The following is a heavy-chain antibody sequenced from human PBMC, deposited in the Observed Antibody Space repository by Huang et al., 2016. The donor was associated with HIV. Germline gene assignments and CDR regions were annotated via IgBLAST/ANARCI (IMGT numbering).Heavy chain of an antibody. CDR3: AKDLTYTFGRHFDY. D-gene: IGHD3-3*01. V-gene: IGHV3-30*02. CDR2: IRYDGNND. J-gene: IGHJ4*02. CDR1: GFTFGSFG. Sequence: QVQLVESGGGVVQPGGSLRLSCTASGFTFGSFGMHGVRQAPGKGLEWVAVIRYDGNNDYYADSVRGRFTISRDNSKDTLYLQMNRLRPDDSAVYYCAKDLTYTFGRHFDYWGRGTLVTVSS.